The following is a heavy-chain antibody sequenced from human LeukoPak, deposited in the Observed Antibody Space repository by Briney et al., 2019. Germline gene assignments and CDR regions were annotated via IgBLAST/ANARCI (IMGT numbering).Heavy chain of an antibody. V-gene: IGHV3-48*02. CDR2: ISGTTNNI. D-gene: IGHD1-26*01. CDR1: GFTFSAYS. J-gene: IGHJ6*02. Sequence: GGSLRLSCAASGFTFSAYSMNWVRQAPGKGLEWVSYISGTTNNIHYADSVKGRFTISRDNAKNSLYLQMNSLRDEDTAMYYCARGLGGSYYYYYGMDVWGQGTTVTVSS. CDR3: ARGLGGSYYYYYGMDV.